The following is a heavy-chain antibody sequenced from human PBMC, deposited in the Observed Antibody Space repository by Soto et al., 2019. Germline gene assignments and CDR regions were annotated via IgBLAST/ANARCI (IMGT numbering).Heavy chain of an antibody. D-gene: IGHD6-25*01. V-gene: IGHV1-3*01. CDR2: INAANGNT. CDR3: ARLPGAAGGY. Sequence: ASVKVSCKASGYTFTSYATHWVRQAPGQRLEWMGWINAANGNTKYSQKFQGRVTITRDTSASTAYMELSSLKSEDTAVYYCARLPGAAGGYWGQGTLVTVSS. J-gene: IGHJ4*02. CDR1: GYTFTSYA.